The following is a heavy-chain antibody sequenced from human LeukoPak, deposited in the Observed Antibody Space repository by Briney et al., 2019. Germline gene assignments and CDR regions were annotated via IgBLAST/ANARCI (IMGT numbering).Heavy chain of an antibody. CDR1: GGSFSGYY. CDR3: ARSGLQGSYQPLSWFDP. D-gene: IGHD2-15*01. Sequence: SETLSLTCAVYGGSFSGYYWSWIRQPPGKGLEWIGEINHSGSTNYNPSLKSRVTISVDTSKNQFSLKLSSVTAADTAVYYCARSGLQGSYQPLSWFDPWGQGTLVTVSS. J-gene: IGHJ5*02. CDR2: INHSGST. V-gene: IGHV4-34*01.